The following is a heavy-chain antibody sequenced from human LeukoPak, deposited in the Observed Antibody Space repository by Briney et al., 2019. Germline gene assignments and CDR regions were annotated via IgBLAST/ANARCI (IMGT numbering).Heavy chain of an antibody. J-gene: IGHJ4*02. CDR1: GFTFSSYS. D-gene: IGHD6-19*01. V-gene: IGHV3-21*01. CDR3: ARESQWLVCDY. Sequence: GGSLRLSCAASGFTFSSYSMNWVRQAPGKRLEWVSSISSSSSYIYYADSVKGRFTISRDNAKNSLYLPMNSLRAEDTAVYYCARESQWLVCDYWGQGTLVTVSS. CDR2: ISSSSSYI.